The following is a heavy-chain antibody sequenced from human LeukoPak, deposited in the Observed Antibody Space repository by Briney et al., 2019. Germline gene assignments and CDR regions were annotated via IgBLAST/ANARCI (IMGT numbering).Heavy chain of an antibody. D-gene: IGHD1-26*01. J-gene: IGHJ6*03. V-gene: IGHV3-11*04. Sequence: GGSLRLSCAASGFTFSDYYMSWIRQAPGKGLEWVSYISSSGSTIYYADSVKGRFTISRDNAKNSLYLQMNSLRAEDTAVYYCARDELHYYYYYMDVWGKGTTVTVSS. CDR3: ARDELHYYYYYMDV. CDR2: ISSSGSTI. CDR1: GFTFSDYY.